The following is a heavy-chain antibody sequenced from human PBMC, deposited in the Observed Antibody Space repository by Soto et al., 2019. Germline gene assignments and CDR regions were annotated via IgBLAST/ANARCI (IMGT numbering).Heavy chain of an antibody. J-gene: IGHJ6*02. D-gene: IGHD2-2*01. CDR3: TREGDCSSTSCYHYYGIDV. CDR2: IRSKAYGGTT. Sequence: GSLRLSCTASGFTFGDYAMSWVRQAPGKGLEWVGFIRSKAYGGTTEYAASVKGRFTISRDDSKSIAYLQMNSLKTEDTAVYYCTREGDCSSTSCYHYYGIDVWGQGTTVTVSS. V-gene: IGHV3-49*04. CDR1: GFTFGDYA.